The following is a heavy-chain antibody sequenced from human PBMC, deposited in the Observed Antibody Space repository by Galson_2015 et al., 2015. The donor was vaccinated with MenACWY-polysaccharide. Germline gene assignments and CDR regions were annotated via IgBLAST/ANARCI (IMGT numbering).Heavy chain of an antibody. J-gene: IGHJ6*02. CDR3: AKERINSYGRPNYYGMDV. V-gene: IGHV3-30*18. D-gene: IGHD5-18*01. CDR2: ISYDGSNK. CDR1: GFTSSSYG. Sequence: SLRLSCAASGFTSSSYGMHWVRQAPGKGLEWVAVISYDGSNKYYADSVKGRFTISRDNSKNTLYLQMNSLRAEDTAVYYCAKERINSYGRPNYYGMDVWGQGTTVTVSS.